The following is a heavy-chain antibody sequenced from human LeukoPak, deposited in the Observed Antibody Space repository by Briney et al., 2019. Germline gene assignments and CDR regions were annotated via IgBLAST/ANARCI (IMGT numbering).Heavy chain of an antibody. CDR1: GYTLTELS. CDR2: FDPEDGET. CDR3: ATDLASRGYSYLDY. D-gene: IGHD5-18*01. J-gene: IGHJ4*02. V-gene: IGHV1-24*01. Sequence: ASVKVSCKVSGYTLTELSMHWVRQAPGKGLGWMGGFDPEDGETIYAQKFQGGVTMTEDTSTDTAYMELSSLRSEDTAVYYCATDLASRGYSYLDYWGQGTLVTVSS.